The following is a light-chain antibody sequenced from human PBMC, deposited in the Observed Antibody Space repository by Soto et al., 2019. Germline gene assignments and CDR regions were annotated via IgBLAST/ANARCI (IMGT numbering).Light chain of an antibody. CDR1: QRISRW. Sequence: DIQMTQSPSTLSASVGDRVTIACRASQRISRWLAWYQQKPGKAPQLLINKASSLESGVPSRFSGSGSGTEFTLTISSLQPDDIATYYCQQFNTYPLTFGGGTKVEIK. CDR3: QQFNTYPLT. CDR2: KAS. J-gene: IGKJ4*01. V-gene: IGKV1-5*03.